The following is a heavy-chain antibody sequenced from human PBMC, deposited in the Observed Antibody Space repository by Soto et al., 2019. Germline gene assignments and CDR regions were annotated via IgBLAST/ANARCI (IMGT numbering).Heavy chain of an antibody. J-gene: IGHJ6*02. V-gene: IGHV4-39*01. D-gene: IGHD2-15*01. Sequence: SETLSLTCTVSGGSMVSYYWGWIRQPPGKGLEWIGSIYYSGSTYYNPSLKSRVTISVDTSKNQFSLKLSSVTAADTAVYYCARLLVVVVIDSDGMDVWGQGTTVTVSS. CDR1: GGSMVSYY. CDR3: ARLLVVVVIDSDGMDV. CDR2: IYYSGST.